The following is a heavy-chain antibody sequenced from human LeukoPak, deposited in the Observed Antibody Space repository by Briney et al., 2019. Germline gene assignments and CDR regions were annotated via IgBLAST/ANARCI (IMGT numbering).Heavy chain of an antibody. Sequence: SETLSLTCAVYGGSFSGYYWSWIRQPPGKGLEWIGEINHSGSTNYNPSLKSRVTISVDTSKNQFSLKLSSVTAADTAVYYCASEAGSSGWYAYGYWGQGTLVTVSS. CDR1: GGSFSGYY. D-gene: IGHD6-19*01. CDR3: ASEAGSSGWYAYGY. CDR2: INHSGST. V-gene: IGHV4-34*01. J-gene: IGHJ4*02.